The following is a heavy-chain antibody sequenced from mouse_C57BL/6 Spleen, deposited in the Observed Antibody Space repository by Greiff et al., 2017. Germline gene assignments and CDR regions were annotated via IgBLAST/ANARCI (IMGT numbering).Heavy chain of an antibody. CDR2: INPNNGGT. D-gene: IGHD1-1*01. J-gene: IGHJ3*01. Sequence: VQLQQSGPELVKPGASVKISCKASGYTFTDYYMNWVKQSHGKSLEWIGDINPNNGGTSYNQKFKGKATLTVAKSSSTAYMELRSLTSEDSAVYYCARGDYYGSSPFAYWGQGTLFTVSA. CDR1: GYTFTDYY. V-gene: IGHV1-26*01. CDR3: ARGDYYGSSPFAY.